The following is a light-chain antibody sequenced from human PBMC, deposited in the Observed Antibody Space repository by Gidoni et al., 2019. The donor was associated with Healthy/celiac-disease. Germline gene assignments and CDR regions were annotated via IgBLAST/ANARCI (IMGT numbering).Light chain of an antibody. CDR1: QSVSSY. CDR3: QQRSNWPPALT. Sequence: TVLTQSPATLSLSPGERATLSSRASQSVSSYLAWYQQKPGQAHRLLILVAANRATGTPARFSGSGSGTDFTLTISSLEPEDFAVYYCQQRSNWPPALTFXGXTKVEIK. V-gene: IGKV3-11*01. CDR2: VAA. J-gene: IGKJ4*01.